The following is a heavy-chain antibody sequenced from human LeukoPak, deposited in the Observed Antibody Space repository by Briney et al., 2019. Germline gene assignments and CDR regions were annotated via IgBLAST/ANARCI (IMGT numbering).Heavy chain of an antibody. D-gene: IGHD6-19*01. CDR3: ASVYSSGWRDDLDY. CDR2: ISSSSSSYI. Sequence: GGSLRLSCAASGFTFSSYSMNWVRQAPGKGLEWVSSISSSSSSYIYYADSVKGRFTISRDNAKNSLYLQMNSLRAEDTAVYYCASVYSSGWRDDLDYWGQGTLVTVSS. V-gene: IGHV3-21*01. J-gene: IGHJ4*02. CDR1: GFTFSSYS.